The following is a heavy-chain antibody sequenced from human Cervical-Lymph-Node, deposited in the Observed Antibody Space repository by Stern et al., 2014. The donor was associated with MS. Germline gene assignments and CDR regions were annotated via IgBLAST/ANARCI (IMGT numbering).Heavy chain of an antibody. Sequence: SGPTLVKPRQTLTLTCTFSGFSLSTSGVGVGWFRQPPGGALEWLALICWDDDKRYSPSLKSRLTITKDTSKKQVVLTLTSLDPHDTATYFCVHRRNGLFDYWGQGTLVTVSS. V-gene: IGHV2-5*02. J-gene: IGHJ4*02. CDR1: GFSLSTSGVG. CDR2: ICWDDDK. CDR3: VHRRNGLFDY. D-gene: IGHD2-8*01.